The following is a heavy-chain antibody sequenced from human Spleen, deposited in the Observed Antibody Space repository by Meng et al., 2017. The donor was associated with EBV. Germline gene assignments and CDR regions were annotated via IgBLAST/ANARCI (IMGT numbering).Heavy chain of an antibody. J-gene: IGHJ4*02. Sequence: QVQLQGSGPGLVKSSETLSLTCTVSGGSVSRGSYYWSWIWQPPGKGLEWIGYIYHSGSTKYNPSLTSRVTISVDTSKNQFSLNLRSVTAADTAVYYCARDGYSSGIDYWGQGTLVTVSS. V-gene: IGHV4-61*01. CDR3: ARDGYSSGIDY. CDR1: GGSVSRGSYY. CDR2: IYHSGST. D-gene: IGHD6-19*01.